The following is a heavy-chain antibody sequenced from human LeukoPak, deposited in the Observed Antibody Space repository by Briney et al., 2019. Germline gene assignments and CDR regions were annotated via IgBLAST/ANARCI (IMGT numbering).Heavy chain of an antibody. Sequence: GGSLRLSCAASGFTFSSYGMSWVRQAPGKGLEWVSAISGSGGSTYYADSVKGRFTISRDNSKNTLYLQMNSLRAEDTAVYYCASTILTGYYNPVGAFDIWGQGTMVTVSS. D-gene: IGHD3-9*01. J-gene: IGHJ3*02. CDR3: ASTILTGYYNPVGAFDI. V-gene: IGHV3-23*01. CDR2: ISGSGGST. CDR1: GFTFSSYG.